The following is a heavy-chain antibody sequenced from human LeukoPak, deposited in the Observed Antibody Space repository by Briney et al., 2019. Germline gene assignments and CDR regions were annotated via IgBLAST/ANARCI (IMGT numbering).Heavy chain of an antibody. Sequence: GGSLRLSCAASGSRLTSYNLNWVRQAPGKGLEWVAVIWYDGSNKYYADSVKGRFTISRDNSKNTLYLQMNSLRAEDTAVYYCARGTDYGDFYYYYGMDVWGQGTTVTVSS. D-gene: IGHD4-17*01. CDR2: IWYDGSNK. CDR3: ARGTDYGDFYYYYGMDV. V-gene: IGHV3-33*08. J-gene: IGHJ6*02. CDR1: GSRLTSYN.